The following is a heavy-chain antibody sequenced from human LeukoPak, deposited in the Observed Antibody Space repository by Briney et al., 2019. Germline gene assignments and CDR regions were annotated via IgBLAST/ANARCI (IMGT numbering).Heavy chain of an antibody. J-gene: IGHJ4*01. CDR2: INHSGST. CDR3: ARGFAVXVXAAPXFXXY. Sequence: PSETLSLTCAVYGGSFSGYYWSWIRQPPGKGLEWIGEINHSGSTNYNPSLKSRVTISVDTSKNQFSLKLSSVPVADTAVYYCARGFAVXVXAAPXFXXYXGXGXLVTVSS. V-gene: IGHV4-34*01. D-gene: IGHD2-15*01. CDR1: GGSFSGYY.